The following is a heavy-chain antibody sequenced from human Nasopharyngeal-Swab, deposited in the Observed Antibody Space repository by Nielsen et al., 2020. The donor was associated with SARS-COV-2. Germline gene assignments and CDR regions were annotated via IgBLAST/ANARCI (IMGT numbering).Heavy chain of an antibody. D-gene: IGHD2-21*02. CDR3: AREGDQTPGMLDV. CDR2: IIPIFGTA. Sequence: SVKVSCKASGGTFSSYAISWVRQAPGQGLEWMGGIIPIFGTANYAQKFQGRVTITADESTSTAYMELSSLRSEDTAVYYCAREGDQTPGMLDVWGQGITVTVSS. J-gene: IGHJ6*02. V-gene: IGHV1-69*13. CDR1: GGTFSSYA.